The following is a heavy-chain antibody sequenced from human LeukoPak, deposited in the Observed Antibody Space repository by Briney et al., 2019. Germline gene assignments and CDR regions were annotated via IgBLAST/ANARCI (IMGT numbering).Heavy chain of an antibody. J-gene: IGHJ4*02. Sequence: SVKVSCKASGGTFSSYAISWVRQAPGQGLGWMGGIIPIFGTANYAQKFQGRVTITTDESTSTAYMELSSLRSEDTAVYYCARVASSSSVGYFDYWGQGTLVTVSS. V-gene: IGHV1-69*05. CDR3: ARVASSSSVGYFDY. CDR2: IIPIFGTA. D-gene: IGHD6-6*01. CDR1: GGTFSSYA.